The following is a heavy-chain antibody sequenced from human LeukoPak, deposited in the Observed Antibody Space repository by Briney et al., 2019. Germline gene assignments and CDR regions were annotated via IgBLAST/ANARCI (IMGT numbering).Heavy chain of an antibody. Sequence: SETLSLTCTVSGGSISSHYWSWIRQPPGKGLEWIGYIYYSGSTNYNPPLKSRVTISVDTSKNQFSLKLSSVTAADTAVYYCAREDYYGAFDIWGQGTMVTVSS. V-gene: IGHV4-59*11. D-gene: IGHD3-10*01. J-gene: IGHJ3*02. CDR2: IYYSGST. CDR3: AREDYYGAFDI. CDR1: GGSISSHY.